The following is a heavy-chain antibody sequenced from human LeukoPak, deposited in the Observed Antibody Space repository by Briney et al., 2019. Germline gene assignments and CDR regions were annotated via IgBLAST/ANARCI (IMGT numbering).Heavy chain of an antibody. J-gene: IGHJ5*02. CDR1: GYTFTGYY. Sequence: ASVKVSCKASGYTFTGYYMHWVRQAPGQGLEWMGWISAYNGNTNYAQKLQGRVTMTTDTSTSTAYMELRSLRSDDTAVYYCARDLVAYCGGDCSTGVWFDPWGQGTLVTVSS. D-gene: IGHD2-21*02. CDR3: ARDLVAYCGGDCSTGVWFDP. CDR2: ISAYNGNT. V-gene: IGHV1-18*04.